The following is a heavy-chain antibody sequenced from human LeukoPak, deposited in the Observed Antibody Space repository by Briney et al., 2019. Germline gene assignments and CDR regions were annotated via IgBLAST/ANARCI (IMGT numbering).Heavy chain of an antibody. CDR1: GFTFSSYG. D-gene: IGHD6-13*01. J-gene: IGHJ4*02. CDR3: AKGPMYSSSWYGNY. CDR2: ISYDGSNE. Sequence: PGGSLRLSCAASGFTFSSYGMHWVRQAPGKGLEWVAVISYDGSNEYYADSVKGRFTISRDNSKNTLYLQMNSLRAEDTAVYYCAKGPMYSSSWYGNYWGQGTLVTVSS. V-gene: IGHV3-30*18.